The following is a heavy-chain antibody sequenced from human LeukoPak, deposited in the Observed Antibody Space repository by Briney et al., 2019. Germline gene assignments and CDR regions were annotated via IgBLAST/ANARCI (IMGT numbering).Heavy chain of an antibody. J-gene: IGHJ5*01. CDR3: TRDPGLLWSGEDKSENWFDS. Sequence: GASVKVSCKAPGYTFYTSGISWVRQAPGQGLEWVGWISAFNGYTNYAHKVQGRVTMTTDRFTSTAYMEMRSLRSDDTAVYYCTRDPGLLWSGEDKSENWFDSWGQGTMVTVSS. D-gene: IGHD3-10*01. CDR1: GYTFYTSG. CDR2: ISAFNGYT. V-gene: IGHV1-18*01.